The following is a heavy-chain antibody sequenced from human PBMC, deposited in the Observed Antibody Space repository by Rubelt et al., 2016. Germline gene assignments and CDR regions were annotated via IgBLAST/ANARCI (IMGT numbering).Heavy chain of an antibody. CDR3: ARLKAVRIETVDS. V-gene: IGHV4-59*08. Sequence: GPGLVKPSETLSLTCTVSGGSISSYYWSWIRQPPGKGLEWIGYIHYSWTTRYNPSFTSRITISVDTAKNQFPLKLSPVTAADTAVYYCARLKAVRIETVDSWGQGTLVTVSS. CDR1: GGSISSYY. D-gene: IGHD3-10*01. CDR2: IHYSWTT. J-gene: IGHJ4*02.